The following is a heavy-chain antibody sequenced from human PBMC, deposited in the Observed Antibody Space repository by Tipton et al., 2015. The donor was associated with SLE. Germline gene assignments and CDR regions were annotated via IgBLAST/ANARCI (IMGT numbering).Heavy chain of an antibody. CDR1: GGSIDSRCSY. Sequence: TLSLTCTVSGGSIDSRCSYWAWIRQSPRKGLEWIGSISYSGNTYYNPSLRGRVTVSLDTTKNQFSLTLNSVTAADTAVYYCARRRAGARARYYDNWGQGTLVTVSS. CDR2: ISYSGNT. D-gene: IGHD1-26*01. CDR3: ARRRAGARARYYDN. V-gene: IGHV4-39*07. J-gene: IGHJ4*02.